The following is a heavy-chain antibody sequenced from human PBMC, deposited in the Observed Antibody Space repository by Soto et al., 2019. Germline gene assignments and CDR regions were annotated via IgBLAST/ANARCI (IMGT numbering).Heavy chain of an antibody. CDR1: GFTFSNYA. CDR2: IGGSDGST. J-gene: IGHJ5*02. D-gene: IGHD3-10*01. Sequence: EVQLLESGGGLVQPGGSLRLSCAASGFTFSNYAMTWVRQAPGKGLEWVSCIGGSDGSTYYADSVKGRFTISRDNSKNTLHLQMNSLRVEDTAVYYCAKDRPGSVGGLYDPWGQGTLVTVSS. V-gene: IGHV3-23*01. CDR3: AKDRPGSVGGLYDP.